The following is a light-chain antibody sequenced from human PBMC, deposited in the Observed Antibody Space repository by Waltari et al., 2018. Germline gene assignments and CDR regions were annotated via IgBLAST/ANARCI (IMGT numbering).Light chain of an antibody. CDR1: QGISSY. CDR3: QQYYSYPRT. Sequence: AIRMTQSPSSFSASTGDRVTITCRASQGISSYLAWYQQKPGKAPKLLIYAASTLQSGVPSRFSGSGSGTDFTLTISCLQSEDFATYYCQQYYSYPRTFGQGTNVEIK. CDR2: AAS. V-gene: IGKV1-8*01. J-gene: IGKJ1*01.